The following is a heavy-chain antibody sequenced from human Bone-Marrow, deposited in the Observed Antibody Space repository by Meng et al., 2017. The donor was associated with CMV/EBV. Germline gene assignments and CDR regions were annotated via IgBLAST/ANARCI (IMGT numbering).Heavy chain of an antibody. CDR3: ARAGGNSIYWYLDL. V-gene: IGHV3-21*01. Sequence: GGSLRLSCAASGFTFSSYSMNWVRQAPGKGLEWVSSISSSSSYIYYADSVKGRFTISRDNAKNSLYLQMNSLRAEDTAVYYCARAGGNSIYWYLDLWGRGTLVTVSS. CDR1: GFTFSSYS. D-gene: IGHD4-23*01. CDR2: ISSSSSYI. J-gene: IGHJ2*01.